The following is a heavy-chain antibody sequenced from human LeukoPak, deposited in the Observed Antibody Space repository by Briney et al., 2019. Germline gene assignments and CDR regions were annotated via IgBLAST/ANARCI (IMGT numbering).Heavy chain of an antibody. J-gene: IGHJ6*03. D-gene: IGHD1-1*01. CDR3: ARNGLTTSAKSYYYYMDV. CDR1: GYTFTSYG. V-gene: IGHV1-18*01. CDR2: ISAYNGNT. Sequence: ASVKVSCKASGYTFTSYGISWVRQAPGQGLEWMGWISAYNGNTNYAQKLQGRVTMTTDTSTSTAYMELRSLRSDDTAVYYCARNGLTTSAKSYYYYMDVWGKGTTVTVSS.